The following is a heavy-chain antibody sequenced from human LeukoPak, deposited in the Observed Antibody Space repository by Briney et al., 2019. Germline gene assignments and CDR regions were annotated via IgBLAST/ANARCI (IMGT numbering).Heavy chain of an antibody. V-gene: IGHV5-51*01. CDR1: GYSFTNYW. J-gene: IGHJ6*03. CDR3: ARHPRYCSSTSCYPYYYMDV. CDR2: IYPGDSDT. Sequence: RGESLKISCKGSGYSFTNYWIGWVRQMPGKGLEWMGIIYPGDSDTRYSPSFQGQVTISADKSISTAYLQWSSLKPSDTAMYYCARHPRYCSSTSCYPYYYMDVWGKGATVTVSS. D-gene: IGHD2-2*01.